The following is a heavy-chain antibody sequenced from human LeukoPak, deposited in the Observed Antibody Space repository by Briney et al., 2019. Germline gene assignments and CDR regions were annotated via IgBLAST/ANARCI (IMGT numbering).Heavy chain of an antibody. CDR3: ARRQAAEKYYDFWSGYSDAFDI. V-gene: IGHV4-59*01. Sequence: SETLSLTCTASGGSISSYYSSWIRQPPGKGLEWIGYIYYSGSTNYNPSLKSRVTISVDTSKNQFSLKLSSVTAAETPVYYCARRQAAEKYYDFWSGYSDAFDIWGQGTMVTVSS. D-gene: IGHD3-3*01. CDR2: IYYSGST. J-gene: IGHJ3*02. CDR1: GGSISSYY.